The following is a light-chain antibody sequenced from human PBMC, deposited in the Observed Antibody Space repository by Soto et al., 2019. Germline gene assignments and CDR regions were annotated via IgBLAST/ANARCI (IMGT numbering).Light chain of an antibody. CDR2: GAS. V-gene: IGKV3-15*01. Sequence: IVMTQSPATLSVSPGERVTLSCRASETVRTNLAWFQQKPGQTPRLLIFGASTRATSIPTRFTGSGSETEFTHTNGSQQSEDLAVYYCQQYYNWPPYTFGQGTKLEIK. CDR1: ETVRTN. CDR3: QQYYNWPPYT. J-gene: IGKJ2*01.